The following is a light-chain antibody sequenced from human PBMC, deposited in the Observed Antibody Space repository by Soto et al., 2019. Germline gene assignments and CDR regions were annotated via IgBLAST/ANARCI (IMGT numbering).Light chain of an antibody. Sequence: QSALTQPASVSGSPGQSITIACTGTSSDIGGYNFVSWYQPHPGKAPKLLIYDVGNRPSGVSNRFAGSKSGNTASLAISGLQAEDEAHYYCNSYRTVSTYVFGTGTKLTVL. CDR2: DVG. V-gene: IGLV2-14*01. CDR3: NSYRTVSTYV. J-gene: IGLJ1*01. CDR1: SSDIGGYNF.